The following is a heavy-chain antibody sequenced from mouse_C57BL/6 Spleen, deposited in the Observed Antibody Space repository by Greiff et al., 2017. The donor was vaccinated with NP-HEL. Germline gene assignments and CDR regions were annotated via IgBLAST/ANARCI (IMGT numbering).Heavy chain of an antibody. CDR3: ATLYDGSWFAY. CDR2: IDPEDGDT. V-gene: IGHV14-1*01. D-gene: IGHD2-3*01. J-gene: IGHJ3*01. CDR1: GFNFTDYY. Sequence: EVQLQQSGAELVRPGASVKLSCTASGFNFTDYYMHWVKPRPEPGLEWIGRIDPEDGDTEYAPKFQGKATMTADTSSNTAYLQLSSLTSEDTAVYYCATLYDGSWFAYWGQGTLVTVSA.